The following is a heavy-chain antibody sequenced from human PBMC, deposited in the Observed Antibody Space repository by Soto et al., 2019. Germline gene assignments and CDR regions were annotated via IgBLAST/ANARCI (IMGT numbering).Heavy chain of an antibody. V-gene: IGHV3-7*01. CDR3: ARDVGVQGLDY. J-gene: IGHJ4*01. CDR2: IKPDGSGK. Sequence: PGGSLRLSCAASGFTFRSNWMSWVRQAPGRGLEWVANIKPDGSGKYYLDSVRGRFTVSRDNAENSLFLQIDSLRVEDTAVYYCARDVGVQGLDYWGHGPLIPVSS. D-gene: IGHD6-6*01. CDR1: GFTFRSNW.